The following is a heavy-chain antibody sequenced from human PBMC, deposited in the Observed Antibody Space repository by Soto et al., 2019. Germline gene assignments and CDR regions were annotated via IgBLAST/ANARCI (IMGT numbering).Heavy chain of an antibody. D-gene: IGHD5-12*01. V-gene: IGHV4-4*02. CDR2: IYHSGST. CDR3: ASGGGYSGYDNLLGY. Sequence: SSETLSLTCAVSGGSISSSNWWSWVRQPPGKGLEWIGEIYHSGSTNYNPSLKSRVTISVDKSKNQFSLKLSSVTAADTAVYYCASGGGYSGYDNLLGYWGQGTLVTVS. CDR1: GGSISSSNW. J-gene: IGHJ4*02.